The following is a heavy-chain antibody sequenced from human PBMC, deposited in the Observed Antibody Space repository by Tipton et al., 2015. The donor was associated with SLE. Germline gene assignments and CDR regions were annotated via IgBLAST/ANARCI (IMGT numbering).Heavy chain of an antibody. CDR1: GGSISSYY. Sequence: TLSLTRTVSGGSISSYYWSWIRQPPGKGLEWIGYIYHSGSTNYNPFLKSRVTISVDTSKNQFSLKLSSVTAADTAVYYCARDGSAFDIWGQGTMVTVSS. CDR2: IYHSGST. V-gene: IGHV4-59*01. J-gene: IGHJ3*02. D-gene: IGHD1-14*01. CDR3: ARDGSAFDI.